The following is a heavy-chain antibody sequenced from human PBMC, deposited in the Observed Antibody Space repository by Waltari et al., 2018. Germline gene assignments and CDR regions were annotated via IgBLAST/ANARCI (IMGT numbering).Heavy chain of an antibody. J-gene: IGHJ5*02. D-gene: IGHD6-13*01. CDR2: VDPENGET. V-gene: IGHV1-69-2*01. CDR1: GYTFTDYY. Sequence: EVQLVQSGAEVKKPGATVKISCKVSGYTFTDYYMHWVQQAPGKGLEWMGLVDPENGETIYAEKFQGRVTITADTSTDTAYMELSSLRSEDTAVYYCAKEVWQQLVKMVGWFDPWGQGTLVTVSS. CDR3: AKEVWQQLVKMVGWFDP.